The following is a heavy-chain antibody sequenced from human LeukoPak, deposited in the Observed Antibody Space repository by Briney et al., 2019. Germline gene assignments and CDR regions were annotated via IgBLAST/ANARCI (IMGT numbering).Heavy chain of an antibody. CDR3: AGVTRTGVAGRGWFDA. V-gene: IGHV4-39*01. CDR2: VADNDIP. CDR1: GDSISNYNWS. Sequence: PSGTLSLTCSVSGDSISNYNWSWAWIRQLPGKGLVWIGPMAFDEKVADNDIPSYNPSLHGRGTLSTERAKNQLSLKVKSVTAADTASYVCAGVTRTGVAGRGWFDAWGQGILVIVSS. J-gene: IGHJ5*02. D-gene: IGHD3-3*01.